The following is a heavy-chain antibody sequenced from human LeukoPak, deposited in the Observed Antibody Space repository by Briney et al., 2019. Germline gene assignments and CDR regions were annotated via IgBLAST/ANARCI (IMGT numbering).Heavy chain of an antibody. Sequence: ASVKVSCKASGYTFTSYAMHWVRQAPGQRLEWMGWINAGNGNTKYSQEFQGRVTITRDTSASTAYMELSSLRSEDMAVYYCARGSSSGWYFFRVGSYFDYWGQGTLVTVSS. J-gene: IGHJ4*02. CDR3: ARGSSSGWYFFRVGSYFDY. V-gene: IGHV1-3*03. D-gene: IGHD6-19*01. CDR2: INAGNGNT. CDR1: GYTFTSYA.